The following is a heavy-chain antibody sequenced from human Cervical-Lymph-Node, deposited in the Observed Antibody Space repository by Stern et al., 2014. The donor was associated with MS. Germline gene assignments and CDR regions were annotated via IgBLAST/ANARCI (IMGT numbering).Heavy chain of an antibody. J-gene: IGHJ4*02. V-gene: IGHV3-21*01. CDR2: IRGGTGST. Sequence: EDQLVESGGGLVKPGGSLRLSCAVSASTFSAYSINWVRHAPGQGLEWVASIRGGTGSTYYADSVKGRFAISRDNDKKSLYLHMTTLRVEDTAIYYCTTRDNYGDYWGQGTLVTVSS. CDR3: TTRDNYGDY. CDR1: ASTFSAYS. D-gene: IGHD3-16*01.